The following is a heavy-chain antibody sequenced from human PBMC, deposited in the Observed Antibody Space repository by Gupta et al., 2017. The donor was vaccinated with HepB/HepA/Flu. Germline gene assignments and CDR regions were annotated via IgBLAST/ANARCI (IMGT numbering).Heavy chain of an antibody. CDR2: IYGGGTP. V-gene: IGHV3-53*04. CDR3: AGVMVRGGDYYYYYGMDV. CDR1: GFTVSSNY. Sequence: EVQMVESGGGLVQPGGSLRLSCAASGFTVSSNYMSWVRQSPGKGLEWVSYIYGGGTPYYEDSVKGRFTISRKNSKNTLYLQMNSLRAEDTAVYYCAGVMVRGGDYYYYYGMDVWGQGTTVTVSS. D-gene: IGHD3-10*01. J-gene: IGHJ6*02.